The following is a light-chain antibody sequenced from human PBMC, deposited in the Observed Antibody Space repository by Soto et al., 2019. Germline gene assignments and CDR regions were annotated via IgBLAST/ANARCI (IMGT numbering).Light chain of an antibody. J-gene: IGKJ4*01. CDR2: SAS. Sequence: DIPMTQSPSSVSASVGDRVTITCRASQGISSWLAWYQQKPGKAPNLLIYSASTLQTGVPSRFSGSGSGTDFTLTISSLQPEDFATYYCQQVDTFPLTFGGGTKVEIK. CDR1: QGISSW. CDR3: QQVDTFPLT. V-gene: IGKV1-12*01.